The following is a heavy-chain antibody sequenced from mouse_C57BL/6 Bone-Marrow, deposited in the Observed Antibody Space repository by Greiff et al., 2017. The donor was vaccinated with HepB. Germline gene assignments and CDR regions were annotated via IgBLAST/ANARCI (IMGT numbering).Heavy chain of an antibody. CDR2: IHPNSGST. V-gene: IGHV1-64*01. J-gene: IGHJ4*01. CDR3: ASTSRGKAMDY. CDR1: GYTFTSYW. Sequence: QVQLQQPGAELVKPGASVKLSCKASGYTFTSYWMHWVKQRPGQGLEWIGMIHPNSGSTNYNEKFKSKATLTVDKSSSTAYMQLSSLTSEDSAVYYCASTSRGKAMDYWGQGTSVTVSS. D-gene: IGHD1-1*01.